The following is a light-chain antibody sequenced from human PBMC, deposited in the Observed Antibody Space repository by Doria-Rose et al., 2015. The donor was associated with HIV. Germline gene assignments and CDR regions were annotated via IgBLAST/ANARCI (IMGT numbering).Light chain of an antibody. CDR3: HQYGTSWT. Sequence: EIALTQSPGTLSLSPGERATLSCRASQSFSSTYLAWYQQQPGQAPSLLIYDGSTRATGIPDRFSASGSVTDFTLTINRLEPEDFALYYCHQYGTSWTFGQGTKVEI. J-gene: IGKJ1*01. CDR2: DGS. V-gene: IGKV3-20*01. CDR1: QSFSSTY.